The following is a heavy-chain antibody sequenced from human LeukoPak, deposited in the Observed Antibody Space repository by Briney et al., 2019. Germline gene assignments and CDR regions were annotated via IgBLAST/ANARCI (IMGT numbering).Heavy chain of an antibody. Sequence: PSETLSLTCTVSGGSFSNYYWSWIRQPPGKGLEWIGFVYYSGSTHYNPSLESRVTISVDMSKNQFSLKLSSVTTADTAIYYCARDSGKCTSTSCSDYLDFWGQGTLVTVSS. V-gene: IGHV4-59*01. CDR1: GGSFSNYY. CDR2: VYYSGST. CDR3: ARDSGKCTSTSCSDYLDF. D-gene: IGHD2-2*01. J-gene: IGHJ4*02.